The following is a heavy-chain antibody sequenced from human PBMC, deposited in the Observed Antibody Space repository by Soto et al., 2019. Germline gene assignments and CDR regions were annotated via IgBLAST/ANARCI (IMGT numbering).Heavy chain of an antibody. V-gene: IGHV3-15*07. Sequence: PGGSLRLSCAASGFTFNNAWMNWVRQAPGKGPEWVGRIKSKTDGGTADYAAPVKGRFTISRDDSNNTLSLQMNSLKTDDTAVYYCTTDYGFDPWGQGTLVTVSS. CDR1: GFTFNNAW. CDR3: TTDYGFDP. CDR2: IKSKTDGGTA. J-gene: IGHJ5*02. D-gene: IGHD2-2*01.